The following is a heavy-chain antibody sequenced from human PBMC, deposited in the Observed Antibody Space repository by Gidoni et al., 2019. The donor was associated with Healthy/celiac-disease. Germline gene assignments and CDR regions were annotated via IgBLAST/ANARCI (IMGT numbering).Heavy chain of an antibody. J-gene: IGHJ6*02. V-gene: IGHV4-39*01. CDR3: ARHLRPSIAAAGTSLPYYYYGMDV. Sequence: QLQLQESGPGLVKPSETLSLTCTVSGGSISSSSYYWGWIRQPPGKGLEWIGSIYYSGSTYYNPSLKSRVTISVDTSKNQFSLKLSSVTAADTAVYYCARHLRPSIAAAGTSLPYYYYGMDVWGQGTTVTVSS. CDR1: GGSISSSSYY. CDR2: IYYSGST. D-gene: IGHD6-13*01.